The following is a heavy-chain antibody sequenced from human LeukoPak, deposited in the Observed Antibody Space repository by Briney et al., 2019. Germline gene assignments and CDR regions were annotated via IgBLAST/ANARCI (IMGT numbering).Heavy chain of an antibody. D-gene: IGHD3-22*01. J-gene: IGHJ4*02. CDR2: IIPIFGTA. CDR3: ARDSKNYYDSSGYQPAFDY. V-gene: IGHV1-69*05. CDR1: GGTFSSYA. Sequence: SVKVSCKASGGTFSSYAISWVRQAPGQGLEWMGRIIPIFGTANYAQKFQGRVTITTDESTSTAYVELSSLRSEDTAVYYCARDSKNYYDSSGYQPAFDYWGQGTLVTVSS.